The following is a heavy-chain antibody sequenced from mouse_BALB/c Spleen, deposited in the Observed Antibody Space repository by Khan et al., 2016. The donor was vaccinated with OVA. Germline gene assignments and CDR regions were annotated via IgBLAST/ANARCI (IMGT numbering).Heavy chain of an antibody. Sequence: QVRLQQSGAELARPGDSVKLSCKASGYSFTDYYINWVKQRTGQGLEWIGEIYPGSGDTYYNEKFKGKATLTADKSSSTAYMQLSSLTSEASAVYFGARRNYFGYTFAYGGQGTLVTVAA. D-gene: IGHD1-2*01. CDR2: IYPGSGDT. CDR3: ARRNYFGYTFAY. J-gene: IGHJ3*01. V-gene: IGHV1-77*01. CDR1: GYSFTDYY.